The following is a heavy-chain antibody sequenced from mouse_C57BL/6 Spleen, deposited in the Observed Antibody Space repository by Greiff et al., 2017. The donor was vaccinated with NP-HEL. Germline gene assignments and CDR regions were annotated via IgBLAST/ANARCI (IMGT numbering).Heavy chain of an antibody. V-gene: IGHV6-3*01. Sequence: EVHLVESGGGLVQPGGSMKLSCVASGFTFSNYWMNWVRQSPEKGLEWVAQIRLKSDNYATHYAESVKGRFTISRDDSKSSVYLQMNNLRAEDTGIYYCTGRSSSLWYFDVWGTGTTVTVSS. J-gene: IGHJ1*03. CDR3: TGRSSSLWYFDV. CDR1: GFTFSNYW. CDR2: IRLKSDNYAT. D-gene: IGHD1-1*01.